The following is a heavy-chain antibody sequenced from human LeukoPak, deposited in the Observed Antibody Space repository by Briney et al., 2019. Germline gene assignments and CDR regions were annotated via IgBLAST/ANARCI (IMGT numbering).Heavy chain of an antibody. J-gene: IGHJ3*02. CDR1: GYTFTGYY. Sequence: GASVKVSCKASGYTFTGYYMHWVRQAPGQGLEWMAWINPNSGGTNYAQKFQGRVTMTRDTSISTAYMELSRLRSDDTAMYYCARGSDSSPYPFWDAFDIWGQGTMVTVSS. D-gene: IGHD3-22*01. V-gene: IGHV1-2*02. CDR3: ARGSDSSPYPFWDAFDI. CDR2: INPNSGGT.